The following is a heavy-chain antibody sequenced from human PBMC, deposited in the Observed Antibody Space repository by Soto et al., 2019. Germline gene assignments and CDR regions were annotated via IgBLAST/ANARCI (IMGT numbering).Heavy chain of an antibody. J-gene: IGHJ3*02. Sequence: SETLSLTCTVSGGSISSYYWSWIRQPPGKGLEWIGYIYYSGSTNYNPSLKSRVTISVDTSKNQFSLKLSSVTAADTAVYYCARVRRVDKLERWFGDPPFDAFDIWGQGTMVTVSS. V-gene: IGHV4-59*01. CDR2: IYYSGST. D-gene: IGHD3-10*01. CDR3: ARVRRVDKLERWFGDPPFDAFDI. CDR1: GGSISSYY.